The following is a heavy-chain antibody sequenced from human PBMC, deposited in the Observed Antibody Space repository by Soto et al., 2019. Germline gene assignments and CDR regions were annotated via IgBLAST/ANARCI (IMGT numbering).Heavy chain of an antibody. D-gene: IGHD3-16*01. V-gene: IGHV4-39*01. CDR1: GGSISSSSYY. J-gene: IGHJ4*02. CDR2: IYYSGST. CDR3: ARLLWRHDYVWGVKNVYYFDY. Sequence: QLQLQESGPGLVKPSETLSLTCTVSGGSISSSSYYWGWIRQPPGKGLEWIGSIYYSGSTYYNPSLKSRVTISVDTSKNQFSLKLSSVTAADTAVYYCARLLWRHDYVWGVKNVYYFDYWGQGTLVTVSS.